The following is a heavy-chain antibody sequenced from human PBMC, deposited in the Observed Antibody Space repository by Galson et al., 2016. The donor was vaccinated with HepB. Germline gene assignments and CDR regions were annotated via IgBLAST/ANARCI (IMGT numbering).Heavy chain of an antibody. CDR2: MFYSGTT. D-gene: IGHD3-22*01. V-gene: IGHV4-59*08. J-gene: IGHJ3*02. CDR3: ARHGYYSYAAFDI. CDR1: GGSISGYY. Sequence: ETLSLTCTVSGGSISGYYWSWIRQPPGKGLEWIGNMFYSGTTNYNPSLKSRVTISVDTSKSQFSLKLSSVTAADTAIYYCARHGYYSYAAFDIWGQGTMVTVSS.